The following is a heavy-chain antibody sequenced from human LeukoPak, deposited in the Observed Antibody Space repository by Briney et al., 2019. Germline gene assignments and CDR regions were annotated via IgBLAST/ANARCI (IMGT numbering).Heavy chain of an antibody. D-gene: IGHD5-24*01. CDR3: TTAYNMWPS. Sequence: PGGSLRLSCAVSGFVFSDAWMSWVRQAPGKGLEWVGRIKSKTNGGTTDYAAPVKGRFSISRDDSKNTLFLQMYSLRTEDTGVYYCTTAYNMWPSWGQGTLVTVSS. CDR2: IKSKTNGGTT. V-gene: IGHV3-15*01. CDR1: GFVFSDAW. J-gene: IGHJ4*02.